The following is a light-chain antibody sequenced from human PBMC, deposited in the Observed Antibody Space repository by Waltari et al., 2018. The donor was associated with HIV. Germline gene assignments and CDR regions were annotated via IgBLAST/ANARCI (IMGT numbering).Light chain of an antibody. V-gene: IGKV1-27*01. Sequence: DIQMTQSPSSLTASVGDRVTIACRASQGIGNYLAWYQQKPGQVPKLLSYAESTLQSGGPSRFSGSGSGTDFTLTISSLQPEDVASYYCQKYNNAPQTFGQGTKGEIK. CDR3: QKYNNAPQT. CDR1: QGIGNY. J-gene: IGKJ1*01. CDR2: AES.